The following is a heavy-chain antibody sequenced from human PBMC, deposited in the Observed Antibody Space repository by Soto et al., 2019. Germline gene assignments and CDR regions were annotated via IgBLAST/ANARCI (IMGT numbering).Heavy chain of an antibody. CDR2: IWYDGSNK. Sequence: GGSLRLSCAASGFTFSSYGMHWVRQAPGKGLEWVAVIWYDGSNKYYADSVKGRFTISRDNSKNALYLQMNSLRAEDTAVYYCARDRASLHYGMDVWGQGTTVTVSS. V-gene: IGHV3-33*01. CDR3: ARDRASLHYGMDV. J-gene: IGHJ6*02. D-gene: IGHD3-10*01. CDR1: GFTFSSYG.